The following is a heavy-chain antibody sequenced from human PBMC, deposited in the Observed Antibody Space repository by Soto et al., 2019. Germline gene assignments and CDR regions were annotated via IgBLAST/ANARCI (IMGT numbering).Heavy chain of an antibody. D-gene: IGHD6-13*01. CDR2: IIPIFGTT. CDR3: ARELPPAPGSFREDALDI. J-gene: IGHJ3*02. CDR1: GGTFSIYA. V-gene: IGHV1-69*15. Sequence: QVQLVQSGAELKKTGSSVKVSCQASGGTFSIYAIRWVRRASGQGLEWMGKIIPIFGTTNYAQNFRGRVTITADEYTTTAYMELSSLRSDDTALYYCARELPPAPGSFREDALDIWGQGTMITVSS.